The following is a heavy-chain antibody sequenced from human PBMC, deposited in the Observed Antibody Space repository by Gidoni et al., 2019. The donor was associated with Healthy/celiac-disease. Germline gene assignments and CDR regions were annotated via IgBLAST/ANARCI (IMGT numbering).Heavy chain of an antibody. CDR3: ARDLTNDIVVVVAATPGY. D-gene: IGHD2-15*01. CDR2: ISYDGSNK. Sequence: QVQLVESGGGVVQPGRSLRLSCAASRFTFRSYAMHWVRQDPGQGLEWVAVISYDGSNKYYADSVKGRFTISRDNSKNTLYLQMNSLRAEDTAVYYCARDLTNDIVVVVAATPGYWGQGTLVTVSS. V-gene: IGHV3-30-3*01. CDR1: RFTFRSYA. J-gene: IGHJ4*02.